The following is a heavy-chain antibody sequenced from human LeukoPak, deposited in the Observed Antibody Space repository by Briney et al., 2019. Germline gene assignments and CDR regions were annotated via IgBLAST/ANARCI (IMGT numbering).Heavy chain of an antibody. J-gene: IGHJ5*02. CDR2: INCSGGTT. V-gene: IGHV3-20*04. Sequence: GGSLRLSCAASGYTFDDYGMSWVLQAPGKGLEWGSGINCSGGTTDYAESVRGRFTISGDTAKNSLYLKMNTLRAENTAVYYCARYSHCNGSGSPKCHHWGQGAGVTVPS. CDR3: ARYSHCNGSGSPKCHH. D-gene: IGHD3-10*01. CDR1: GYTFDDYG.